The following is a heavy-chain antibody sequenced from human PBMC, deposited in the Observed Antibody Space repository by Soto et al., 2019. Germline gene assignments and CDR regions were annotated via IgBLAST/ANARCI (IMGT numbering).Heavy chain of an antibody. CDR2: IYPGDSDT. V-gene: IGHV5-51*01. CDR3: ARQSARPNYYYYGMDV. Sequence: GESLTTSCKGSGYSFTSYWIVWVLQMPGKGLEWMGMIYPGDSDTRYSPSFQGQVTISSDKSISTAYLQWSSLKASDTAMYYCARQSARPNYYYYGMDVWAQGTTVTVS. J-gene: IGHJ6*02. CDR1: GYSFTSYW. D-gene: IGHD6-6*01.